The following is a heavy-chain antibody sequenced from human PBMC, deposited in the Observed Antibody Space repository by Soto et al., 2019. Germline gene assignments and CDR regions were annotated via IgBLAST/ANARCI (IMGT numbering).Heavy chain of an antibody. D-gene: IGHD1-7*01. CDR2: ISAYNGNT. CDR1: GYTFTSYG. Sequence: GASVKVSCKASGYTFTSYGISWVRQAPGQGLEWMGWISAYNGNTKYAQKFQGRVTMTRDTSTSTVYMELRSLRSEDTAVFYCARTVGTPFGVESCNYNNYFDHWGQGALVTVSS. CDR3: ARTVGTPFGVESCNYNNYFDH. J-gene: IGHJ4*02. V-gene: IGHV1-18*01.